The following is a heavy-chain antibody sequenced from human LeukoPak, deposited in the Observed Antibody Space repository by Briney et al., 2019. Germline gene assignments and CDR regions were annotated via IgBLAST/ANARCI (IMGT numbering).Heavy chain of an antibody. Sequence: GGSLRLSCAVSGFTFSSYAMSWVRQAPGKGLEWVSAISGSGGSTYYADSVKGRFTISRDNSKNTLYLQMNSLRAEDTAVYYCAKVLVDDDAFDIWGQGTMVTVSS. CDR3: AKVLVDDDAFDI. D-gene: IGHD1-1*01. CDR1: GFTFSSYA. V-gene: IGHV3-23*01. CDR2: ISGSGGST. J-gene: IGHJ3*02.